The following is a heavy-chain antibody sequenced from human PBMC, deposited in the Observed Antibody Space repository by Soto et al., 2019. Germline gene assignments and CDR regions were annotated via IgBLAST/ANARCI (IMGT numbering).Heavy chain of an antibody. D-gene: IGHD6-13*01. CDR3: AKDGFFYSSSWYGGEH. CDR2: ISYDGSNK. V-gene: IGHV3-30*18. J-gene: IGHJ1*01. CDR1: GFTFSSYG. Sequence: ESGGGVVPPGRSLRLSCAASGFTFSSYGMHWVRQAPGKGLEWVAVISYDGSNKYYADSVKGRFTISRDNSKNTLYLQMNILRAEDMAVYYCAKDGFFYSSSWYGGEHWGQGTLVTVSS.